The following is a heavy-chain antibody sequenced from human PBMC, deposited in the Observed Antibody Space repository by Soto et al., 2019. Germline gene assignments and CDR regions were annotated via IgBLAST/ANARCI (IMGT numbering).Heavy chain of an antibody. V-gene: IGHV4-59*01. J-gene: IGHJ4*02. D-gene: IGHD3-9*01. CDR1: GGSISVYY. CDR3: ARGVGSSPPRY. Sequence: LSLTCTISGGSISVYYWSWIRQSPRQGLEWIGYVYDNGRPYYGPSLKSRVTISADTSKNQISLKLTSATAADTAVYYCARGVGSSPPRYWGRGTLVTVSS. CDR2: VYDNGRP.